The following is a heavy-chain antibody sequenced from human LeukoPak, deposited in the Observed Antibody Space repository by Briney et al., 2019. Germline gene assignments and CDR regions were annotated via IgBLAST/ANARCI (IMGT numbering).Heavy chain of an antibody. D-gene: IGHD2-2*02. CDR2: ISAYNGNT. CDR3: ARDIYSRYCSSTSCYTARLIDN. Sequence: GASVKVSCKASGYTFTSYGISWVRQAPGQGLEWMGWISAYNGNTNYAQKLQGRVTMTTDTSTSTAYMELRSLRSDDTAVYYCARDIYSRYCSSTSCYTARLIDNWGQGTLVTVSS. J-gene: IGHJ4*02. CDR1: GYTFTSYG. V-gene: IGHV1-18*01.